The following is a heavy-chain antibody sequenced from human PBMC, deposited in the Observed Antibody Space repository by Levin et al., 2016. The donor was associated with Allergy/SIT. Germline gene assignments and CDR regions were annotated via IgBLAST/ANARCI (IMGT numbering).Heavy chain of an antibody. CDR1: GGSFSGYY. CDR3: ARGTYSSSWYRSSTPWKAVLHRRMYYFDY. D-gene: IGHD6-13*01. Sequence: SETLSLTCAVYGGSFSGYYWSWIRQPPGKGLEWIGEINHSGSTNYNPSLKSRVTISVDTSKNQFSLKLSSVTAADTAVYYCARGTYSSSWYRSSTPWKAVLHRRMYYFDYWGQGTLVTVSS. CDR2: INHSGST. V-gene: IGHV4-34*01. J-gene: IGHJ4*02.